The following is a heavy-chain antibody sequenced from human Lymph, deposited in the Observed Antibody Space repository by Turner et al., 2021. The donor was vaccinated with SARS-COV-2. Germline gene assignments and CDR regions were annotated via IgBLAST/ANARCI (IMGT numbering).Heavy chain of an antibody. CDR2: IKSKTDGGTT. J-gene: IGHJ4*02. Sequence: EVQLVESGGGLVKPGGSLRLSCAATGVTFSYAWMTWVRQAPWKGLEWVGLIKSKTDGGTTDYAAPVKGRFTISRDDSKNTLYLQMNSLKTEDTAVYFCTTGWFTGTYGDYFDYWGQGTLVTVSS. D-gene: IGHD1-7*01. CDR1: GVTFSYAW. CDR3: TTGWFTGTYGDYFDY. V-gene: IGHV3-15*01.